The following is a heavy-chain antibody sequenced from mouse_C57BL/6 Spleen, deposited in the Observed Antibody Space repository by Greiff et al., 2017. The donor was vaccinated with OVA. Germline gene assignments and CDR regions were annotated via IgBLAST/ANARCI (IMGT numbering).Heavy chain of an antibody. J-gene: IGHJ4*01. V-gene: IGHV3-6*01. Sequence: ESGPGLVKPSQSLSLTCSVTGYSITSGYYWNWIRQFPGNKLEWMGYISYDGSNNYNPSLKNRISITRDTSKNQFVLKLNSVTTEDAATYYCARGTGPSGDYWGQGTSVTVSS. CDR3: ARGTGPSGDY. CDR1: GYSITSGYY. CDR2: ISYDGSN. D-gene: IGHD1-3*01.